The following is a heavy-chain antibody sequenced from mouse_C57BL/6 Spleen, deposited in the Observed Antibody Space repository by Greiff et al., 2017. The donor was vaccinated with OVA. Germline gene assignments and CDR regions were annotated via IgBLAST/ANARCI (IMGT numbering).Heavy chain of an antibody. J-gene: IGHJ2*01. D-gene: IGHD1-1*01. CDR1: GYAFSSYW. Sequence: QVQLKQSGAELVKPGASVKISCKASGYAFSSYWMNWVKQRPGKGLEWIGQIYPGDGDTNYNGKFKGKATLTADKSSSTAYMQLSSLTSEDSAVYFCARDYYGSSYSFDYWGQGTTLTVSS. CDR3: ARDYYGSSYSFDY. V-gene: IGHV1-80*01. CDR2: IYPGDGDT.